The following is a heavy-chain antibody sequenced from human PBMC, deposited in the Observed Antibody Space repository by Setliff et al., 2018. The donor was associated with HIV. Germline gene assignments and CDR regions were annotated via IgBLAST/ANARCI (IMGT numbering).Heavy chain of an antibody. D-gene: IGHD3-22*01. Sequence: GGSLRLSCTASGFTFGDFAVTWVRQAPGKGLEWVGFIRSKAYGGTTDYAASVKGRFTISRDDSKSIGYLQMNSLKTEDTAVYYCTSSGANYYDRSVYPGYWGQGTLVTVS. J-gene: IGHJ4*02. CDR1: GFTFGDFA. V-gene: IGHV3-49*04. CDR2: IRSKAYGGTT. CDR3: TSSGANYYDRSVYPGY.